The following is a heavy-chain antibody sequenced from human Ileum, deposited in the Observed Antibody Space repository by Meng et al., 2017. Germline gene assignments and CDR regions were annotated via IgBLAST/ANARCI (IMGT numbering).Heavy chain of an antibody. CDR3: ASRYSSSPGWFDP. Sequence: QVQLQESGPGLVKPSGTLPLTCTLSGGSIIGSTYYWVWIRQPPGKGLEWIGSFYYPALASYNPSLKSRVTISADTSRNNFSLRLTSVTAADTAVYYCASRYSSSPGWFDPWGQGTLVTVSS. J-gene: IGHJ5*02. D-gene: IGHD6-6*01. CDR1: GGSIIGSTYY. V-gene: IGHV4-39*02. CDR2: FYYPALA.